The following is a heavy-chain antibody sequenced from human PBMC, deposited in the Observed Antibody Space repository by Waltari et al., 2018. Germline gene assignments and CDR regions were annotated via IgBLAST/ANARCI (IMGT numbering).Heavy chain of an antibody. CDR3: AKEGVVGATTGGLVDY. CDR1: GFTFSSYA. J-gene: IGHJ4*02. D-gene: IGHD1-26*01. V-gene: IGHV3-23*01. Sequence: EVQLLESGGGLVQPGGSLRLSCAASGFTFSSYAMSWVRQAPGKGLEWVSAISGGGGSTYYADSVKGRFTISRDNSKNTLYLQMNSLRAEDTAVYYCAKEGVVGATTGGLVDYWGQGTLVTVSS. CDR2: ISGGGGST.